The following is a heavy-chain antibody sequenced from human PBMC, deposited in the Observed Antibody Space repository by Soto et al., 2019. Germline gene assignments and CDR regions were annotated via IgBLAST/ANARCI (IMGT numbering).Heavy chain of an antibody. J-gene: IGHJ6*02. CDR3: ARHIPYHGKAV. CDR2: IRNKVNSYTT. CDR1: GFTSSDHS. V-gene: IGHV3-72*01. D-gene: IGHD2-21*01. Sequence: EVQLVESGGGLVQPGGSLRLSCAASGFTSSDHSMDWVRQATGKWLEWVGRIRNKVNSYTTEYAASVKGRFTVSRDDSKNAVYLQMNSLKTEDTAVYYCARHIPYHGKAVLGQGTTVTVSS.